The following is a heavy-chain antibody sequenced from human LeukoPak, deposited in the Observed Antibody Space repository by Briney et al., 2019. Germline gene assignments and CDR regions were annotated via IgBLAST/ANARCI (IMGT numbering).Heavy chain of an antibody. V-gene: IGHV3-7*01. CDR3: ARDGSGGYYWGAFDI. D-gene: IGHD3-22*01. J-gene: IGHJ3*02. CDR2: IKQDGSEK. CDR1: GFTFSSYW. Sequence: GGSLRLSCAASGFTFSSYWMSWVRQAPGKGLEWVANIKQDGSEKYYVDSVKGRFTISRDNAKKSLYLQMSSLRAEDAAICYCARDGSGGYYWGAFDIWGQGTMVTVSS.